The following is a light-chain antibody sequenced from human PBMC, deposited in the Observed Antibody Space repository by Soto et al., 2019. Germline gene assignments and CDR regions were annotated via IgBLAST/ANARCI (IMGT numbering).Light chain of an antibody. Sequence: EIVMTQSPATLSVAPGERTTLSCRGSQSVSSDLAWYHQKPGQAPRLLIYGASTRATRIPARFSGSGSGTEFTLTVNSLQSEDFAVYYCQQYNSWPRTFGQGTKV. J-gene: IGKJ1*01. V-gene: IGKV3-15*01. CDR2: GAS. CDR1: QSVSSD. CDR3: QQYNSWPRT.